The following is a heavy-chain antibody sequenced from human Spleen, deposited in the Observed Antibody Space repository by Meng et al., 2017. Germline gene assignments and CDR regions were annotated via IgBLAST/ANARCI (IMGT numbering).Heavy chain of an antibody. CDR3: ARDMYETTLNLLGYGMDV. Sequence: ASVKVSCKASGYTFTGYYMHWVRQAPGQGLEWMGWINPNSGSTNYAQKFQGRVTMTSDTSISTANLELSRLRSDDTAVYFCARDMYETTLNLLGYGMDVWGQGTTVTVSS. CDR2: INPNSGST. CDR1: GYTFTGYY. J-gene: IGHJ6*02. D-gene: IGHD2-8*01. V-gene: IGHV1-2*02.